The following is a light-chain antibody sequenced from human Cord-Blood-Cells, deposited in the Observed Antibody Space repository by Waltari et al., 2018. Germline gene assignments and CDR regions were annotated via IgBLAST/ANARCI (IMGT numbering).Light chain of an antibody. Sequence: SSALTQHPAVSVALGQTVRITCQGDSLRSYYASWYQQKPGQAPVLVIYGKNNRPSGIPDRFSGSSSGNTASLTITGAQAEDEADYYCNSRDSSGNHLVFGTGTKVTVL. CDR1: SLRSYY. J-gene: IGLJ1*01. V-gene: IGLV3-19*01. CDR2: GKN. CDR3: NSRDSSGNHLV.